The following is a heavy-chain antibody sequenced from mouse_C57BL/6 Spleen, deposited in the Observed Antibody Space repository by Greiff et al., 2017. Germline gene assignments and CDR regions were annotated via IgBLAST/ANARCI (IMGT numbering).Heavy chain of an antibody. J-gene: IGHJ3*01. D-gene: IGHD2-4*01. Sequence: QVQLQQSGPELVKPGASVKISCKASGYAFSSSWMNWVKQRPGKGLEWIGRIYPGDGDTNYNGKFKGKATLTADKSSSTAYMQLSSLTSEDSAFYFCARVSLVYDYDVFADWGQGTLVTVSA. CDR1: GYAFSSSW. CDR2: IYPGDGDT. V-gene: IGHV1-82*01. CDR3: ARVSLVYDYDVFAD.